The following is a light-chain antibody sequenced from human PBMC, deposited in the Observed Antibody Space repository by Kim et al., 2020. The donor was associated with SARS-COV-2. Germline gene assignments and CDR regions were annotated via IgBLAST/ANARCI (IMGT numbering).Light chain of an antibody. CDR3: GTWDSSLRTTV. CDR1: TSNIGKNF. V-gene: IGLV1-51*01. CDR2: DND. Sequence: GQSVTISCSGSTSNIGKNFVAWYQQLPGTAPKLLIYDNDQRPSGIPDRFSGSKSGTSATLGITGLQTGDEGDYSCGTWDSSLRTTVFGGGTQLTVL. J-gene: IGLJ7*01.